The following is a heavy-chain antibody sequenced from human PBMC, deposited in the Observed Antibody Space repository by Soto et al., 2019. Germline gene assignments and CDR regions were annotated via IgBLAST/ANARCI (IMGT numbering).Heavy chain of an antibody. CDR2: ISSSSDTI. J-gene: IGHJ4*02. V-gene: IGHV3-48*01. D-gene: IGHD6-6*01. CDR3: ARSSTFYDY. Sequence: PGGSLRLSCAPSGFPLPGYSVNWVRQAPGKGLEWVSYISSSSDTIYYADSVKGRFTISRDNAKNLLYLQMKSLRAEDTAVYYCARSSTFYDYWGQGTPVTVSS. CDR1: GFPLPGYS.